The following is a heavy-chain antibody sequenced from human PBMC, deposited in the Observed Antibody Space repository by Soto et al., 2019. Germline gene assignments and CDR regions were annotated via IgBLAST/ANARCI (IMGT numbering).Heavy chain of an antibody. CDR3: AHAVSFGVAVRYGFDV. Sequence: QITLKESGPTLVKPTQTLTLTCTFSGFSLSTDGVGVGWIRQPPGKALEWLALIFWDDDKYYNPSLKSRLTIAKDTSKNQVVLRLTNMDPVDTATYYCAHAVSFGVAVRYGFDVWGQGTSVTVSS. J-gene: IGHJ6*02. D-gene: IGHD3-3*01. CDR2: IFWDDDK. V-gene: IGHV2-5*02. CDR1: GFSLSTDGVG.